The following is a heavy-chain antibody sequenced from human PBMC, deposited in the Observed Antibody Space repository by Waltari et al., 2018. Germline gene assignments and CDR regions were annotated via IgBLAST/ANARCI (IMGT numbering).Heavy chain of an antibody. V-gene: IGHV3-30*04. Sequence: QMQLVESGGGEVQPGGSLRLSCAASGFTFSGYNLYWVRQAPGKGLEWVTLISNDGSSIHYADSVKARFFISRDNSKNALYLQLNSLRTDDTAVYYCARGDYGMDVWGQGTTVTVSS. CDR1: GFTFSGYN. CDR3: ARGDYGMDV. CDR2: ISNDGSSI. J-gene: IGHJ6*02.